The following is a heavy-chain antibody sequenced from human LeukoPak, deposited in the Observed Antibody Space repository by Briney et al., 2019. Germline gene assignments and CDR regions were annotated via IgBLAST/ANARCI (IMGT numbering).Heavy chain of an antibody. D-gene: IGHD6-19*01. CDR1: GFTVSSNY. Sequence: GGSLRLSCAASGFTVSSNYMSWVRQAPGKGLEWVSVIYSGGSTYYADSVKGRFTISRDNSKNTLYLQMNSLRAEDTAVYYCARDLLRSGWYGAFDIWGQGTMVTVSS. CDR3: ARDLLRSGWYGAFDI. V-gene: IGHV3-53*01. J-gene: IGHJ3*02. CDR2: IYSGGST.